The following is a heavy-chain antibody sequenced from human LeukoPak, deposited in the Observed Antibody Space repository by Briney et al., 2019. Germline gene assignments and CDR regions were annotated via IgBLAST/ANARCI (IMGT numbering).Heavy chain of an antibody. J-gene: IGHJ4*02. CDR1: GGSFSGYY. D-gene: IGHD3-10*01. V-gene: IGHV4-34*01. CDR3: ARGVLLWFGELSTSRFHSPYYFDY. Sequence: PSETLSLTSAVYGGSFSGYYWSWIRPPPGKGLEWIGEINHSGSTNYKPSLKSRVSISVDTSKNQFSLKLSSVTAADTAVYYCARGVLLWFGELSTSRFHSPYYFDYWGQGTLVTVSS. CDR2: INHSGST.